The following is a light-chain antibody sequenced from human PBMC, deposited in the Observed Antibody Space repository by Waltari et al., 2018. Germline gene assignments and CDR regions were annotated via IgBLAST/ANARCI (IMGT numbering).Light chain of an antibody. Sequence: EIVMTQSPATRSVSPGERATLSCRASQSVRSNVAWYQQKPGQAPRLLIYGASTRATGIPARFSGSGSGTEFTLTISSLQSEDFAVYYCQQYHNWRTFGQGTKVEIK. J-gene: IGKJ1*01. CDR1: QSVRSN. V-gene: IGKV3-15*01. CDR2: GAS. CDR3: QQYHNWRT.